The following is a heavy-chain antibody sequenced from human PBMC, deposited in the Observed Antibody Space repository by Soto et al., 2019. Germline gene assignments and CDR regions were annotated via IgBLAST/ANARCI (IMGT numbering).Heavy chain of an antibody. Sequence: GASVKVSCKASGFTFTSSAVQWVRQARGQRLEWIGWIVVGSGNTNYAQKFQERVTITRDMSTSTAYMELSSLRSEDTAVYYCAVHSSGWSYYYYGMDVWGQGTTVTXSS. V-gene: IGHV1-58*01. CDR3: AVHSSGWSYYYYGMDV. D-gene: IGHD6-19*01. CDR2: IVVGSGNT. CDR1: GFTFTSSA. J-gene: IGHJ6*02.